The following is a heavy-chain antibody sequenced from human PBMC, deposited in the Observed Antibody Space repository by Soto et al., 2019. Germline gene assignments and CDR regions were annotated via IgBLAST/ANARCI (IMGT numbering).Heavy chain of an antibody. CDR1: GYSFTSYW. V-gene: IGHV5-51*01. Sequence: GESLKISCKGSGYSFTSYWIGWVRQMPGKGLEWMGIIYPGDSDTRYSPSFQGQVTISADKSISTAYLQWSSLKASDTAMYYCARLRAGRYSGSYFDYWGQGTLVTAPQ. CDR2: IYPGDSDT. J-gene: IGHJ4*02. CDR3: ARLRAGRYSGSYFDY. D-gene: IGHD1-26*01.